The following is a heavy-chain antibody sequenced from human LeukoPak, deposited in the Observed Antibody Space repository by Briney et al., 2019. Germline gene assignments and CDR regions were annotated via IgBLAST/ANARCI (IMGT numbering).Heavy chain of an antibody. CDR2: ISSSSSYI. Sequence: GGSLRLSCAASGFTFSSYSMSWVRQAPGKGLEWVSSISSSSSYIYYADSVKGRFTISRDNAKNSLYLQMNSLRAEDTAVYYCARDREIVVPAAIANDYWGQGTLITVSS. D-gene: IGHD2-2*01. CDR1: GFTFSSYS. CDR3: ARDREIVVPAAIANDY. V-gene: IGHV3-21*01. J-gene: IGHJ4*02.